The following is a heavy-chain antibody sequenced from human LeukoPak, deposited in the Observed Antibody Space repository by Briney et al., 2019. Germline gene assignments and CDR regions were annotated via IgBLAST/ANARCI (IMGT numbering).Heavy chain of an antibody. CDR2: IYYSGST. CDR1: GGSISSSSYY. Sequence: PSETLSLTCTVSGGSISSSSYYWGWIRQPPGKGLEWIGSIYYSGSTYYNPSLNSRVTISVDTSKSQFSLRLNSVTAADTAVYYCARLVGNWFDPWGQGTLVTVSS. D-gene: IGHD1-26*01. J-gene: IGHJ5*02. V-gene: IGHV4-39*07. CDR3: ARLVGNWFDP.